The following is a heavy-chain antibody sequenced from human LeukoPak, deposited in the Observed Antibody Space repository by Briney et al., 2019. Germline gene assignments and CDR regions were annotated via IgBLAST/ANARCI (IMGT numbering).Heavy chain of an antibody. D-gene: IGHD6-19*01. CDR3: ARSSGPYSSGYHFEN. CDR1: GGTFSSYA. CDR2: IIPIFGTA. J-gene: IGHJ4*02. Sequence: ASVKVSCKASGGTFSSYAISWVRQAPGQGLEWMGGIIPIFGTANYAQKFQGRVTITADESTSTAYMELSSLRSEDTAVYYCARSSGPYSSGYHFENWGQGTLVTVSS. V-gene: IGHV1-69*13.